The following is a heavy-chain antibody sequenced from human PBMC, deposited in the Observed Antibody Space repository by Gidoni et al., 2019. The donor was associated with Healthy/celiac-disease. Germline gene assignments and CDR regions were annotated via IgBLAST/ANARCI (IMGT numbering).Heavy chain of an antibody. Sequence: QVQLVQSGSELKKPGAAVKGSGKASGYPFTSYAMNWDRQAPGQGLEWLGWINTNTGTPTYAQGFTGRFVFSLDTSVSTAYLQISSLKAEDTAVYFCAIDPQPAYDILTGYYRPSGYYYGMDVWGQGTTVTVSS. J-gene: IGHJ6*02. CDR3: AIDPQPAYDILTGYYRPSGYYYGMDV. V-gene: IGHV7-4-1*02. CDR1: GYPFTSYA. CDR2: INTNTGTP. D-gene: IGHD3-9*01.